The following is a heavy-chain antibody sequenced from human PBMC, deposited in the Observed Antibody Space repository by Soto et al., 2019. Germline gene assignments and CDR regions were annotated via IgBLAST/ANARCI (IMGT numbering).Heavy chain of an antibody. Sequence: GGSLRLSCAASGFTFSSYSMNWVRQAPGKGLEWVSSISSSSSYIYYADSVKGRFTISRDNAKNSLYLQMNSLRAEDTAVYYCARVRSSSWYVHYGMDVWGQGTTVTVSS. J-gene: IGHJ6*02. D-gene: IGHD6-13*01. CDR2: ISSSSSYI. CDR1: GFTFSSYS. V-gene: IGHV3-21*01. CDR3: ARVRSSSWYVHYGMDV.